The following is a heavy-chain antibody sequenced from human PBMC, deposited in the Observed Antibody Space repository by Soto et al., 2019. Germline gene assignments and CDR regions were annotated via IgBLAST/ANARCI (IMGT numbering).Heavy chain of an antibody. CDR2: IYYSGST. V-gene: IGHV4-30-4*01. J-gene: IGHJ6*02. CDR3: AAETGNLRIVDLYGMDV. D-gene: IGHD1-1*01. CDR1: GGSISSGDYY. Sequence: PSETLSLTCTVSGGSISSGDYYWSWIRQPPGKGLEWIGYIYYSGSTYYNPSLKSRVTISVDTSKNQFSLKLSSVTAADTAVYYCAAETGNLRIVDLYGMDVWGQGTTVTVSS.